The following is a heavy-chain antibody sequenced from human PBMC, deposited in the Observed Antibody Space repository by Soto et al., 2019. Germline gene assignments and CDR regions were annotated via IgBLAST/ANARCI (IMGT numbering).Heavy chain of an antibody. D-gene: IGHD3-22*01. CDR1: GYPLTSYY. V-gene: IGHV1-46*01. J-gene: IGHJ2*01. CDR3: ARGPNKSSGYYDWYFDL. Sequence: GXSVKVSCKAAGYPLTSYYVDWGRQAPGQGLEWMGIINPSGGSTSYAQKFQGRVTMTRDTSTSTVYMELSSLRSEDTAVYYCARGPNKSSGYYDWYFDLWGRGTLVTVSS. CDR2: INPSGGST.